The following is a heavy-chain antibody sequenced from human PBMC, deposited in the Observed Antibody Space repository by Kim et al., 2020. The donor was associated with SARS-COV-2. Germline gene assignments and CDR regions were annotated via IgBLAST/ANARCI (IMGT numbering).Heavy chain of an antibody. CDR3: ARDFKGETPWFDP. Sequence: SETLSLTCTVSGGSISSYYWSWIRQPPGKGLEWIGYIYYSGSTNYNPSLKSRVTISVDTSKNQFSLKLSSVTAADTAVYYCARDFKGETPWFDPWGQGTLVTVSS. V-gene: IGHV4-59*01. CDR1: GGSISSYY. D-gene: IGHD3-16*01. J-gene: IGHJ5*02. CDR2: IYYSGST.